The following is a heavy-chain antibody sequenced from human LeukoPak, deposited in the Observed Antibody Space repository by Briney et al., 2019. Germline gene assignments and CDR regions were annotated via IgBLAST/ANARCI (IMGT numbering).Heavy chain of an antibody. CDR1: RYTFTGYY. CDR2: INPNSGGA. CDR3: ARGRVGATTNYYYYMDV. Sequence: ASVKVSCKASRYTFTGYYMHWVRQAPGQGLEWMGWINPNSGGANYAQKFQGRVTMTRDTSISTAYMELSRLRSDDTAVYYCARGRVGATTNYYYYMDVWGKGTTVTISS. D-gene: IGHD1-26*01. V-gene: IGHV1-2*02. J-gene: IGHJ6*03.